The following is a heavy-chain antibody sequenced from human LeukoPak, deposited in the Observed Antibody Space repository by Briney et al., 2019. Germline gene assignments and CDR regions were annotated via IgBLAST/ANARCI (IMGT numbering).Heavy chain of an antibody. CDR2: IIPIFGTA. V-gene: IGHV1-69*05. CDR3: ARDISDGYSYGFRFDP. Sequence: GASVKVSCKASGGTFSSYAISWVRQAPGQGLKWMGGIIPIFGTANYAQKFQGRVTITTDESTSTAYMELSSLRSEDTAVYYCARDISDGYSYGFRFDPWGQGTLVTVSS. CDR1: GGTFSSYA. D-gene: IGHD5-18*01. J-gene: IGHJ5*02.